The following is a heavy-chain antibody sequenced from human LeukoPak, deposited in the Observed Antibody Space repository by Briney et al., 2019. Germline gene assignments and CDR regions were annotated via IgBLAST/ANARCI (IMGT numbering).Heavy chain of an antibody. CDR2: IYHSGST. CDR3: ARASVGFWRGQHPRYYFDY. D-gene: IGHD3-3*01. V-gene: IGHV4-4*02. J-gene: IGHJ4*02. CDR1: GGSISSSNW. Sequence: SGTLSLTCAVSGGSISSSNWWSWVRQPPGKGLEWIGEIYHSGSTNYNPSLKSRVTISVDKSKNQFSLKLSSVTAADTAVYYCARASVGFWRGQHPRYYFDYWGQGTLVTVSS.